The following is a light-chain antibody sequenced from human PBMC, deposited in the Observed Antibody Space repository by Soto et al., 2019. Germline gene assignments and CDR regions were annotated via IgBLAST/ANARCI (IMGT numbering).Light chain of an antibody. CDR2: GAS. Sequence: TQSPSSLCASAGGSATIPCRSSQGVIRNLSWYQQKPGQAPKLLISGASTMDTGIPARFSGSGSGTDFTLTITSLQPEDFAIYYCQQLNNWPGTFGGGTKVDIK. V-gene: IGKV3-15*01. CDR3: QQLNNWPGT. CDR1: QGVIRN. J-gene: IGKJ4*02.